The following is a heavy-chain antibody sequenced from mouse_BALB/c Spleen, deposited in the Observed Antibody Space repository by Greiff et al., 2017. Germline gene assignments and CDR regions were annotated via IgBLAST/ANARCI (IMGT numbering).Heavy chain of an antibody. D-gene: IGHD3-2*02. V-gene: IGHV2-9*02. CDR2: IWAGGST. J-gene: IGHJ4*01. CDR1: GFSLTGYG. Sequence: QVQLQQSGPGLVAPSQSLSITCTVSGFSLTGYGVNWVRQPPGKGLEWLGVIWAGGSTNYNSALMSRLSISKDNSKSQVFLKMNSLQTDDTAMYYCARGRRDISGLYYYAMDYWGQGTSVTVSS. CDR3: ARGRRDISGLYYYAMDY.